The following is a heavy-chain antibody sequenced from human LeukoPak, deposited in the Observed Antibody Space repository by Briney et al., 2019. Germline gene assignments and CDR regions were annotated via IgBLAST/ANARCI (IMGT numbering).Heavy chain of an antibody. CDR3: ARDRGSYYRRYYFDY. CDR1: GFTFSSCW. Sequence: GGSLRLSCAASGFTFSSCWMSWVRQAPGKGLEWVANIKQDGSEKYYVDSVKGRFTISRDNAKNSLYLQMNSLRAEDTAVYYCARDRGSYYRRYYFDYWGQGTLVTVSS. V-gene: IGHV3-7*01. D-gene: IGHD1-26*01. J-gene: IGHJ4*02. CDR2: IKQDGSEK.